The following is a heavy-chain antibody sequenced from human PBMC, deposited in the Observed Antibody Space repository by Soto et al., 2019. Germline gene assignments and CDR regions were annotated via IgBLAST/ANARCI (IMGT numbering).Heavy chain of an antibody. D-gene: IGHD3-22*01. CDR3: AKDSPYYDSSGSFDY. CDR2: ISGSGGRK. Sequence: GGSLRLSCAASGFTFSSYAMSWVRQAPGKGLEWVSAISGSGGRKYYADSVKGRFTISRDNSKNTLYLQMNSLRAEDTAVYYCAKDSPYYDSSGSFDYWGQGTLVTVSS. J-gene: IGHJ4*02. CDR1: GFTFSSYA. V-gene: IGHV3-23*01.